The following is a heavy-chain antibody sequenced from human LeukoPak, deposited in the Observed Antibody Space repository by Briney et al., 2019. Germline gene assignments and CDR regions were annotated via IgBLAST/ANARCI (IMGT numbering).Heavy chain of an antibody. CDR3: ALSSSWSGIDY. CDR1: GGSFSGYY. J-gene: IGHJ4*02. Sequence: SENLSLTCAVYGGSFSGYYWSWIRQPPGKGLEWIGEINHSGSTNYNPSLKSRVTISVDTSKNQFSLKLSSVTAADTAVYYCALSSSWSGIDYWGQGTLVTVSS. V-gene: IGHV4-34*01. D-gene: IGHD6-13*01. CDR2: INHSGST.